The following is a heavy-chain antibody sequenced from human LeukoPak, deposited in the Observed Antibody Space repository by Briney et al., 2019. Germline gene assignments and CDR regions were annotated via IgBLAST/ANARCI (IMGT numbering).Heavy chain of an antibody. CDR1: GFTFSSYS. Sequence: GGSLRLSCAASGFTFSSYSMNWVRQAPGKGLEWVSSISSSSSYIYYADSVKGRFTISRDNSKNTLYLQMNSLRAEDTAVYYCAKEGQWLTTGIHFDYWGQGTLVTVSS. J-gene: IGHJ4*02. V-gene: IGHV3-21*04. CDR3: AKEGQWLTTGIHFDY. D-gene: IGHD6-19*01. CDR2: ISSSSSYI.